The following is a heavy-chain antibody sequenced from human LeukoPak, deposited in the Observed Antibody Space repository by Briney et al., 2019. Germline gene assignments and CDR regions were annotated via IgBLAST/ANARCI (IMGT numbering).Heavy chain of an antibody. D-gene: IGHD3-10*01. V-gene: IGHV1-69*05. Sequence: SVKVSCKASGGTFSSYAISWVRQAPGQGLEWMGRIIPIFGTANYAQKFQGRVTITTDESTSTAYMELSSLRSEDTAVYYCARDLYWQGKNAGSQNDYWGQGTLVTVSS. CDR3: ARDLYWQGKNAGSQNDY. CDR1: GGTFSSYA. CDR2: IIPIFGTA. J-gene: IGHJ4*02.